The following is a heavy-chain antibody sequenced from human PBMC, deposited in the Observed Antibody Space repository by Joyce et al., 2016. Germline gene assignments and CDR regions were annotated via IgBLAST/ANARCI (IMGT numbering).Heavy chain of an antibody. V-gene: IGHV1-69*02. J-gene: IGHJ6*02. CDR3: AGTFNYPHHDGMDV. CDR2: IIPMLNMT. D-gene: IGHD4-11*01. CDR1: GGSFNKYT. Sequence: QVHLVQSGAEVKKSGSSVRVSCKASGGSFNKYTVSGVRQAPGQGLAWMVRIIPMLNMTNYAQEFQGRVTITADTSTTTAYMQLTGLRFDDTAVYCCAGTFNYPHHDGMDVWGQGTTVTVSS.